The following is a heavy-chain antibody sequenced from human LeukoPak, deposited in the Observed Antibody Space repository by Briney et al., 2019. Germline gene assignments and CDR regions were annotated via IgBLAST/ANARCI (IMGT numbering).Heavy chain of an antibody. Sequence: SETLSLTCTVSGGSISSSSYYWGWIRQPPGKGLEWIGSIYYSGRTYYNPSLKSRVTLSVDTSKNQFSLKLSSVTAADTAVYYCARLYCSVGSCYYPFQPDYWGQGTLVTVSS. V-gene: IGHV4-39*07. CDR3: ARLYCSVGSCYYPFQPDY. CDR2: IYYSGRT. D-gene: IGHD2-15*01. J-gene: IGHJ4*02. CDR1: GGSISSSSYY.